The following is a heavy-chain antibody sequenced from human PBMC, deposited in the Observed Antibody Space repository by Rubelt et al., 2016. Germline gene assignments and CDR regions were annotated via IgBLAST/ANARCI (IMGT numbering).Heavy chain of an antibody. CDR3: ARLLITMVPRVIMYYFDY. CDR1: GGSISSGGYY. Sequence: QVQLQESGPGLVKPSQTLSLTCTVSGGSISSGGYYWSWIRQHPGKGLEWIGSIYYSGSTYYNPSLMTRVTISLGTSKNQFSLKLSSMISADTAVYYCARLLITMVPRVIMYYFDYWGQGTLVTVSS. D-gene: IGHD3-10*01. V-gene: IGHV4-39*01. J-gene: IGHJ4*02. CDR2: IYYSGST.